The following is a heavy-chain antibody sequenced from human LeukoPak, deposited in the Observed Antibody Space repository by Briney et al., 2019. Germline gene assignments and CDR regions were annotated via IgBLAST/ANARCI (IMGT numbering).Heavy chain of an antibody. J-gene: IGHJ2*01. Sequence: PSETLSLTCTVSGYSIAHGFFWAWIRQPPGGGLEWIGSLNHSGTTYYNTSLKSRISTSVDTSKNQFSLKLRLVTAADTAVYYCARVEVPRDINDWYFDLWGRGTLVTVSS. CDR3: ARVEVPRDINDWYFDL. V-gene: IGHV4-38-2*02. CDR1: GYSIAHGFF. D-gene: IGHD2-15*01. CDR2: LNHSGTT.